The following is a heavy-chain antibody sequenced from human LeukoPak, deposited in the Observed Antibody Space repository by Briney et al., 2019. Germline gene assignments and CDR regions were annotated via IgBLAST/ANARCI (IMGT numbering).Heavy chain of an antibody. CDR1: GYTFTDYY. V-gene: IGHV1-46*01. J-gene: IGHJ4*02. CDR3: ARDGGEMATIGYFDY. CDR2: INPSGGST. Sequence: ASVKVSCKASGYTFTDYYIHWVRQAPGQGLEWMGIINPSGGSTSYAQKFQGRVTMTRDTSTSTVYMELSSLRSEDTAVYYCARDGGEMATIGYFDYWGQGTLVTVSS. D-gene: IGHD5-24*01.